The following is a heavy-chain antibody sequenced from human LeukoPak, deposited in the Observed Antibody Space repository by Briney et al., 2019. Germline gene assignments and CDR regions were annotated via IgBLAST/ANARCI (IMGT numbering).Heavy chain of an antibody. CDR2: IIPILGIA. D-gene: IGHD3-22*01. V-gene: IGHV1-69*04. Sequence: ASVKVSCKASGGTFSSYAISWVRQAPGQGLEWVGRIIPILGIANYAQKFQGRVTITADKSTSTAYMELSSLRSEDTAVYYCALPGTDYYDSSGYFDYWGQGTLVTVSS. CDR1: GGTFSSYA. J-gene: IGHJ4*02. CDR3: ALPGTDYYDSSGYFDY.